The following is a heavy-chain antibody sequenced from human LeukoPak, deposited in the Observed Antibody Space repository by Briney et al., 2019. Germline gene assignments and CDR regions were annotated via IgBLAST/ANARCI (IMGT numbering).Heavy chain of an antibody. J-gene: IGHJ4*02. V-gene: IGHV4-59*08. CDR1: GASISSYY. CDR2: IHYSEGT. CDR3: ARQYYYYSIDY. Sequence: SETLSLTCTVSGASISSYYWSWIRQPPGKGVEWIGYIHYSEGTRYNPSLKSRVTISVDTSKNQFSLKLSSVTAADTAVYYCARQYYYYSIDYWGQGTLVTVSS. D-gene: IGHD3-22*01.